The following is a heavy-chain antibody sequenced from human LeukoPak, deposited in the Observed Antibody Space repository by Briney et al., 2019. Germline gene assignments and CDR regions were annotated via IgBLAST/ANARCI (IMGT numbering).Heavy chain of an antibody. CDR1: GGSISRSDYY. D-gene: IGHD6-19*01. J-gene: IGHJ3*02. Sequence: PSETLSLTCTVSGGSISRSDYYWGWIRQPPGKGLEWIGSIYYSGSTYYNPSLKSRVTISVDTSKNQFSLKLNSVTAADTAVYYCARRKGGGWLEYQGTFDIWGQGTMVTVSS. CDR2: IYYSGST. V-gene: IGHV4-39*01. CDR3: ARRKGGGWLEYQGTFDI.